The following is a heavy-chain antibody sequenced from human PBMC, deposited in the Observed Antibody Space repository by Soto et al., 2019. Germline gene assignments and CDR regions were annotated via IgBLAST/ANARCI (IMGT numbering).Heavy chain of an antibody. CDR2: ISGSGGST. V-gene: IGHV3-23*01. CDR1: GFTFRSYA. D-gene: IGHD6-19*01. CDR3: AKFRHSSGWVNWFDP. J-gene: IGHJ5*02. Sequence: DVQLLESGGGLVQPGGSPRLSCAASGFTFRSYAMSWVLQAPGKGLEWVSAISGSGGSTYYADSVKGRFTISRDNSKNTLYLQMNSLRAEDTAVYYCAKFRHSSGWVNWFDPWGQGTLVTVSS.